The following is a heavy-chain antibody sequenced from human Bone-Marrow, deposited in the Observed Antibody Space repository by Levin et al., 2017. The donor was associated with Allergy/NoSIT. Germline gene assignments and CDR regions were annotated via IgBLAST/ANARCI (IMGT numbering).Heavy chain of an antibody. V-gene: IGHV3-21*01. CDR2: ISSSSSYI. CDR1: GFTFSSYS. D-gene: IGHD3-10*01. Sequence: GGSLRLSCAASGFTFSSYSMNWVRQAPGKGLEWVSSISSSSSYIYYADSVKGRFTISRDNAKNSLYLQMNSLRAEDTAVYYCARVGAARGGGMDVWGQGTTVTVSS. CDR3: ARVGAARGGGMDV. J-gene: IGHJ6*02.